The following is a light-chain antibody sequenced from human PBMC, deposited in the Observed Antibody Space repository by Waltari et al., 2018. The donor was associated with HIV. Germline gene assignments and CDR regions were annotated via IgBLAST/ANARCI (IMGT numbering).Light chain of an antibody. J-gene: IGKJ1*01. CDR1: QSVSYSSNNKNY. Sequence: DIVMTQSPDSLAVSLGERATINCKSSQSVSYSSNNKNYLAWYQQKPGQPPKLVISWASTRESGVPDRLRGSGSGTDFTLTISSLQAEDVAIYFCQQYYSSPPTFGQGTKVEIK. V-gene: IGKV4-1*01. CDR3: QQYYSSPPT. CDR2: WAS.